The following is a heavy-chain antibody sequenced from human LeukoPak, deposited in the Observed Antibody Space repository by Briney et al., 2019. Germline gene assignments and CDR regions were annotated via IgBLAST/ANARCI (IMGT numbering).Heavy chain of an antibody. Sequence: PGGSLRLSYAASGFIFSSYSMNWVRQAPGKGLEWVSSISSSSTYIYYADSVKGRFTISRDNAKNSLYLQMNSLRAEDTAVYYCAKDWVESSSSSYYFDYWGLGTLVTVSS. CDR1: GFIFSSYS. J-gene: IGHJ4*02. CDR3: AKDWVESSSSSYYFDY. V-gene: IGHV3-21*04. D-gene: IGHD6-6*01. CDR2: ISSSSTYI.